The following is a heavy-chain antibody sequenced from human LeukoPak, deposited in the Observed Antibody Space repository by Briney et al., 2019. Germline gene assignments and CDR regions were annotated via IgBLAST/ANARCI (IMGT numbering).Heavy chain of an antibody. Sequence: PGGSLRLSCAASGFTFSSYAMHWVRQAPGKGLKWVAVTSFDGGDNYYAGSVKGRFTISRDNSKNTLYLQMNSLRPDDTAVYYCARAPGTMIVVDYWGQGTLVTVSS. D-gene: IGHD3-22*01. V-gene: IGHV3-30*04. J-gene: IGHJ4*02. CDR1: GFTFSSYA. CDR3: ARAPGTMIVVDY. CDR2: TSFDGGDN.